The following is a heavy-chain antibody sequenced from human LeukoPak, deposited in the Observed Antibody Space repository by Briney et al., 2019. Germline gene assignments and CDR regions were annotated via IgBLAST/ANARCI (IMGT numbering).Heavy chain of an antibody. CDR2: TYYRSKLYN. CDR3: AREADIAEVDY. V-gene: IGHV6-1*01. Sequence: SQTLSLTCALSGDIFSSNSAAWDWIRQSQSRGLEWLGRTYYRSKLYNDCAVSVKSRITINPHTSKNQFSLQLNSVTPEDTAVYYCAREADIAEVDYWGQGTLVTVSS. CDR1: GDIFSSNSAA. D-gene: IGHD6-13*01. J-gene: IGHJ4*02.